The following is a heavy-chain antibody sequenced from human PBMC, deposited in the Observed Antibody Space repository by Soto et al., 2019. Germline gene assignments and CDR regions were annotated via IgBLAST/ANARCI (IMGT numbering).Heavy chain of an antibody. CDR2: ISASGGRI. J-gene: IGHJ5*02. D-gene: IGHD2-2*01. CDR1: GFTFSSYA. CDR3: AKDSSGWVPAALRDNWFDP. Sequence: GGSLRLSCAASGFTFSSYAMSWVRQAPGKGLEWVSAISASGGRIYYADSVKGRFIISRDNSKNTLYLQMNSLRAEDTAVYYCAKDSSGWVPAALRDNWFDPWGQGTLVTVSS. V-gene: IGHV3-23*01.